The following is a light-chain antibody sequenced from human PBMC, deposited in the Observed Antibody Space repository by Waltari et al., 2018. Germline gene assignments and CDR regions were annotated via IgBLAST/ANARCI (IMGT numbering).Light chain of an antibody. CDR2: GAS. CDR3: QHYNNWPPLT. J-gene: IGKJ4*01. CDR1: QSVSSN. Sequence: EIVMTQSPATLSVSPGERATLSCRASQSVSSNLAWYQQKPGQDPRLLIYGASTRATGIPARFSGSGSGTEFTRTISSLQSGDFAVYYCQHYNNWPPLTFGGGTKVEIK. V-gene: IGKV3-15*01.